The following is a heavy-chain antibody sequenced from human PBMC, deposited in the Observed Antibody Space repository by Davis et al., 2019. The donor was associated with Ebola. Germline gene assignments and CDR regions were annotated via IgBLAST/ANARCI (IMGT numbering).Heavy chain of an antibody. CDR2: IYPGDSDT. Sequence: GESLKISCKVSGYSFTNYWIAWVRQMPGKGLEWMGIIYPGDSDTTYSPSFQGQVTISVDRSMDTAYLQWNSLKASDTAIYYCARHIGDYQAGYFDYWGQGTLVTVSS. CDR1: GYSFTNYW. J-gene: IGHJ4*02. D-gene: IGHD4-17*01. CDR3: ARHIGDYQAGYFDY. V-gene: IGHV5-51*01.